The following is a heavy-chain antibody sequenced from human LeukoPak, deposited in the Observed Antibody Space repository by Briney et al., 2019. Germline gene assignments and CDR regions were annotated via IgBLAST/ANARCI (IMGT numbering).Heavy chain of an antibody. CDR3: ARVAAAAGITFGY. CDR2: IIPIFGTA. J-gene: IGHJ4*02. D-gene: IGHD6-13*01. V-gene: IGHV1-69*05. Sequence: ASVKVSCKASGGTFSSYATSWVRQAPGQGLEWMGGIIPIFGTANYAQKFQGRVTITTDESTSTAYMELSSLRSEDTAVYYCARVAAAAGITFGYWGQGTLVTVSS. CDR1: GGTFSSYA.